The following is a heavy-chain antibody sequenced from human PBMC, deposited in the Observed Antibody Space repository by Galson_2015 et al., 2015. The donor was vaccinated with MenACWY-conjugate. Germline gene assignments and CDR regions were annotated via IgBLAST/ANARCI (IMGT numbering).Heavy chain of an antibody. CDR3: ARDRAAAGKEEYYYYYGMDV. V-gene: IGHV6-1*01. D-gene: IGHD6-13*01. J-gene: IGHJ6*02. CDR2: AYYRSKWYN. Sequence: CAISGDSVSSNSAAWNWIRQSPSRGLEWLGRAYYRSKWYNDYAVSVKSRITINPDTSKNQFSLQLNSVTPEDTAVYYCARDRAAAGKEEYYYYYGMDVWGQGTTVTVSS. CDR1: GDSVSSNSAA.